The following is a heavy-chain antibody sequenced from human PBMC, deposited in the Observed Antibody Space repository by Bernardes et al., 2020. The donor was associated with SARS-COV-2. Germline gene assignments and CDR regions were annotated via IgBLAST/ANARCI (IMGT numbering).Heavy chain of an antibody. CDR3: ARTFCSTTSCDKDSYYGMDV. CDR1: GYTFTNYG. J-gene: IGHJ6*02. Sequence: ASVKVSCKASGYTFTNYGISWVRQAPGQGLEWMGWISAYNGNTNYAQKLQGRVTMTTDTSTSTAYMELRSLRSDDTAVYYCARTFCSTTSCDKDSYYGMDVWGQGTTVTVSS. V-gene: IGHV1-18*04. D-gene: IGHD2-2*01. CDR2: ISAYNGNT.